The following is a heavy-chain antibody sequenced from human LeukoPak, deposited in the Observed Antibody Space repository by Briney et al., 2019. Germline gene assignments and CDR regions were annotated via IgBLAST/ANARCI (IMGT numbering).Heavy chain of an antibody. J-gene: IGHJ4*02. D-gene: IGHD5-24*01. CDR1: GFTVSSNY. V-gene: IGHV3-53*01. Sequence: GGSLRLSCAASGFTVSSNYMSWVRQAPGKGLEWVSVIYSGGSTYYADSVKGRFTISRDNSKNTLYLQMNSLRAEDTAVYYCAYGYNSRPFDYWGQGTLVTVSS. CDR3: AYGYNSRPFDY. CDR2: IYSGGST.